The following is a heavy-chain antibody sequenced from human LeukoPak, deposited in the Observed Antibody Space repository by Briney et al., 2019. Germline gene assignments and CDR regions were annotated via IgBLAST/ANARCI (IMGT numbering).Heavy chain of an antibody. J-gene: IGHJ4*02. CDR1: GYSFTSYD. D-gene: IGHD5-24*01. CDR3: ARVGDGYKYDY. V-gene: IGHV1-8*01. Sequence: ASVKVSCKASGYSFTSYDINWVRQAPGQGFEWVGWMNPNSGNTGHAQKFQGRVSITADKSTSTAYMELSSLRSEDTAVYYCARVGDGYKYDYWGQGTLVTVSS. CDR2: MNPNSGNT.